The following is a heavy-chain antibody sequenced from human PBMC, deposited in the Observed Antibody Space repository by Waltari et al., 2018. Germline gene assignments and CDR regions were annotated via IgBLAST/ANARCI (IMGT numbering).Heavy chain of an antibody. CDR2: IYYSGST. CDR3: ARATTPLYYYYMDV. J-gene: IGHJ6*03. CDR1: GGSISSYY. Sequence: QVQLQESGPGLVKPSETLSLTCTVSGGSISSYYWSWIRQPPGKGLEWIGYIYYSGSTNYNPSLKSRVTISVDTSKNQFSLKLSSVTAADTAVYYCARATTPLYYYYMDVWGKGTTVTVSS. V-gene: IGHV4-59*01. D-gene: IGHD1-7*01.